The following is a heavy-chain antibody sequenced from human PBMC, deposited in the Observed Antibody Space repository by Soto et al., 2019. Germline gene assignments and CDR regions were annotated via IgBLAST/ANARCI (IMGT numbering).Heavy chain of an antibody. J-gene: IGHJ4*02. CDR2: IYYSGST. D-gene: IGHD3-22*01. V-gene: IGHV4-59*01. CDR1: VDSISRSY. CDR3: ARGSYYYDSGGFYFDY. Sequence: SETLSLTCTVSVDSISRSYWSWIRQPPGKGLEWIGYIYYSGSTNYNPSLQSRVTISVDTSKNQFSLKLSSVIAADTAVYYCARGSYYYDSGGFYFDYWGQGTLVTVS.